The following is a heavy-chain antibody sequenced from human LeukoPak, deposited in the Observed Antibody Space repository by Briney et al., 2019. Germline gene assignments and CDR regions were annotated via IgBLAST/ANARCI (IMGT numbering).Heavy chain of an antibody. Sequence: GGSLRLSCTASGFTFGDYALCWFRQAPGKGLEWVSYISSSGSTIYYADSVKGRFTISRDNAKNSLYLQMNSLRAEDTAVYYCARVDCSSTSCFHYGIDVWGQGTLVTVSS. V-gene: IGHV3-11*01. CDR1: GFTFGDYA. D-gene: IGHD2-2*01. CDR2: ISSSGSTI. J-gene: IGHJ6*02. CDR3: ARVDCSSTSCFHYGIDV.